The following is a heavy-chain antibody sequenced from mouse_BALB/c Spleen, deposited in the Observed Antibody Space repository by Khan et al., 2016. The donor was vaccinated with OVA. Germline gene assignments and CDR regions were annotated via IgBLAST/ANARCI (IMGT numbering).Heavy chain of an antibody. V-gene: IGHV5-6-5*01. J-gene: IGHJ4*01. CDR3: TRLVDY. CDR2: IRSGGST. CDR1: GFTFGSYA. Sequence: EVELVESGGGLVKPGGSLKLSCAASGFTFGSYAVSWVRQIPEKRLEWVASIRSGGSTYYPDSVKGRFTISRDDARNILYLQMSSLRSEDTAMYYCTRLVDYWGQGTSVTVSS.